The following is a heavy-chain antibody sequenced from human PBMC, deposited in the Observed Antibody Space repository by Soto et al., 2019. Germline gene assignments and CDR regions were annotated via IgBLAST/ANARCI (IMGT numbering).Heavy chain of an antibody. Sequence: GGSLRLSCAASGFTFSSYGMHWVRQAPGKGLEWVAVIWYDGSNKYYADSVKGRFTISRDNSKNTLYLQMNSLRAEDTAVYYCARDSMVRQAFDYWGQGTLVTVSS. V-gene: IGHV3-33*01. J-gene: IGHJ4*02. D-gene: IGHD3-10*01. CDR1: GFTFSSYG. CDR2: IWYDGSNK. CDR3: ARDSMVRQAFDY.